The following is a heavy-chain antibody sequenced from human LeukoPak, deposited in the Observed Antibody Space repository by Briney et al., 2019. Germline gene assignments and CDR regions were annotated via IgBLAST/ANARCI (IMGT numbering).Heavy chain of an antibody. J-gene: IGHJ4*02. Sequence: ASVKVSCKASGYTFTGYYMHWVRQAPGQGLEWMGWINPNSGGTNYAQKLQGRVTMTTDTSTSTAYMELRSLRSDDTAVYYCAREGYCNSTSCYKPFDYWGQGTLVTVSS. CDR2: INPNSGGT. V-gene: IGHV1-2*02. CDR1: GYTFTGYY. CDR3: AREGYCNSTSCYKPFDY. D-gene: IGHD2-2*01.